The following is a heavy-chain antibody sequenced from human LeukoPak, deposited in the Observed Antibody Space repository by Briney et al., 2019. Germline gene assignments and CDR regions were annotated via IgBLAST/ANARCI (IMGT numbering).Heavy chain of an antibody. J-gene: IGHJ4*02. V-gene: IGHV3-21*01. Sequence: PGGALRLSCAASGFTFSSYSMNWVRQAPGKGLEWVSSISSSSSYIHYADSVKGRFTISRDNAKNSLYLQMNSLRAEDTAVYYCARDGPDTAMVTHWGQGTLVTVSS. CDR1: GFTFSSYS. CDR2: ISSSSSYI. D-gene: IGHD5-18*01. CDR3: ARDGPDTAMVTH.